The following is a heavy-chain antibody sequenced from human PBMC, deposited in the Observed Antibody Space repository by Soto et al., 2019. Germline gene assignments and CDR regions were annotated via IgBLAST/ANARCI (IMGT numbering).Heavy chain of an antibody. D-gene: IGHD6-13*01. CDR3: ARQYWQQLVQSPIDY. Sequence: GESLKISCRGSGYSFTSYWISWVRQMPGKGLEWMGRIDPSDSYTNYSPSFQGHVNISADKSISTAYLQWSSLKASDTAMYYCARQYWQQLVQSPIDYWGQGTLVTVSS. J-gene: IGHJ4*02. CDR1: GYSFTSYW. V-gene: IGHV5-10-1*01. CDR2: IDPSDSYT.